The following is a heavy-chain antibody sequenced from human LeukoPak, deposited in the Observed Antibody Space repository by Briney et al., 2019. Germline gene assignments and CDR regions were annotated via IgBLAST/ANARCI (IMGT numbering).Heavy chain of an antibody. CDR2: ISAYNGNT. CDR3: ARAESCEGFWSGYSYYYYYGMDV. J-gene: IGHJ6*02. Sequence: ASVKVSCKASGYTFTIYGISWVRQAPGQGLEWMGWISAYNGNTNYAQTLQGRVTMTTDTSTSTAYMELRSLRSDNTAVYYCARAESCEGFWSGYSYYYYYGMDVWGQGTTVTVSS. CDR1: GYTFTIYG. V-gene: IGHV1-18*01. D-gene: IGHD3-3*01.